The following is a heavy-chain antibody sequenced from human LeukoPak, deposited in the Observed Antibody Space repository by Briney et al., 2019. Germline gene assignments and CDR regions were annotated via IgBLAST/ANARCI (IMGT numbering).Heavy chain of an antibody. CDR2: IYHSGST. D-gene: IGHD3-22*01. CDR1: GGSFSGYY. Sequence: SETLSLTCAVYGGSFSGYYWSWIRQPPGKGLEWIGYIYHSGSTYYNPSLKSRVTISVDRSKNQFSLKLSSVTAADTAVYYCARVQHYYDSSGYYYWFDPWGQGTLVTVSS. V-gene: IGHV4-34*01. J-gene: IGHJ5*02. CDR3: ARVQHYYDSSGYYYWFDP.